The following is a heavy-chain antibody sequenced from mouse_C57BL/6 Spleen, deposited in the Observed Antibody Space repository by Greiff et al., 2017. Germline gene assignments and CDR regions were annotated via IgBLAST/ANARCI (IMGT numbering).Heavy chain of an antibody. J-gene: IGHJ2*01. CDR3: ARKGLWLDY. CDR1: GFSLTSYG. CDR2: IWSGGST. Sequence: VKLVESGPGLVQPSQSLSITCTVSGFSLTSYGVHWVRQSPGKGLEWLGVIWSGGSTDYNAAFISRLSISKDNSKSQVFFKMNSLQAYDTAIYYCARKGLWLDYWGQGTTLTVSS. V-gene: IGHV2-2*01. D-gene: IGHD1-1*02.